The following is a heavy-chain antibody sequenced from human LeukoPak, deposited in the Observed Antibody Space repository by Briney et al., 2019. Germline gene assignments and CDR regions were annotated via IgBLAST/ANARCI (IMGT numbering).Heavy chain of an antibody. Sequence: PGGSLRLSCAASGFTFNDAWMSWIRQAPGKGLEWVGRIKSKTDGGTTDYAAPVKGRFTVSRDDSKNTLYLQMNSLKTEDTAAYYCRGDDFDYWGQGTLVTVSS. CDR1: GFTFNDAW. CDR3: RGDDFDY. CDR2: IKSKTDGGTT. D-gene: IGHD3-16*01. V-gene: IGHV3-15*01. J-gene: IGHJ4*02.